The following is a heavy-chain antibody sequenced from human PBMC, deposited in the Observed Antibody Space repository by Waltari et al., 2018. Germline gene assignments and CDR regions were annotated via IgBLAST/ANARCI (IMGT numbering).Heavy chain of an antibody. CDR3: ARDQWFAFDI. J-gene: IGHJ3*02. CDR2: IKKDGSEE. D-gene: IGHD3-22*01. CDR1: GFTFGSYW. V-gene: IGHV3-7*01. Sequence: EVQLVESGGGLVQPGGSLSLSCAASGFTFGSYWMSWVRQAPGKGPEWVANIKKDGSEEYYVDSVRGRFTISRDNAKNSLYLQMNSLRPEDTAVYYCARDQWFAFDIWGQGTMVTVSS.